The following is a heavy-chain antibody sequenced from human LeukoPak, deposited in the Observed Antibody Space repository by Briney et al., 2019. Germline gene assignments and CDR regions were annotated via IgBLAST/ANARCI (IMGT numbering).Heavy chain of an antibody. J-gene: IGHJ4*02. D-gene: IGHD3-16*02. CDR2: INHSGST. CDR1: SGSFSGYY. Sequence: PSETLSLTCAVYSGSFSGYYWSWIRQPPGKGLEWIGEINHSGSTNYNPSLKSRVTISVDTSKNQFSLKLNSVTAADTAVYYCARYIWGSYPTFEDYWGQGSLVTVSS. V-gene: IGHV4-34*01. CDR3: ARYIWGSYPTFEDY.